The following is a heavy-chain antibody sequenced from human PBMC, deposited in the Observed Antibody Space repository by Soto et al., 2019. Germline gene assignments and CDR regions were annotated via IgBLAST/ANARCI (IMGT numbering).Heavy chain of an antibody. CDR2: MNPNSGNT. Sequence: ASVKVSCKASGYTFTSYDINWVRQATGQGLEWMGWMNPNSGNTGYAQKFQGRVTMTRNTSISTAYMELSSLRSEDTAVYYCARGEVLLWFGESQGWFDPWGQGTLVTVSS. D-gene: IGHD3-10*01. V-gene: IGHV1-8*01. CDR1: GYTFTSYD. CDR3: ARGEVLLWFGESQGWFDP. J-gene: IGHJ5*02.